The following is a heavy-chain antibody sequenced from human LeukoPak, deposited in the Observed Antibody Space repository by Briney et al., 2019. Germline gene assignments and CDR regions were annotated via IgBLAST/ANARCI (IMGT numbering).Heavy chain of an antibody. D-gene: IGHD3-22*01. CDR1: GFTFSSYA. Sequence: GGSLRLSCAASGFTFSSYAMSWVRQAPGKGLEWVSAISGSGGSTYYADSVKGRFTISRDSSKNTLYLQMNSLRAEDTAVYYCAKGIWGYYYDSSGYYPFDYWGQGTLVTVSS. V-gene: IGHV3-23*01. CDR2: ISGSGGST. J-gene: IGHJ4*02. CDR3: AKGIWGYYYDSSGYYPFDY.